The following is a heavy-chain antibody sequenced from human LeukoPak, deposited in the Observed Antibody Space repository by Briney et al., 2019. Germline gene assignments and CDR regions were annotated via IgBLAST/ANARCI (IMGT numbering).Heavy chain of an antibody. D-gene: IGHD3-22*01. Sequence: GGSLRLSCAASGFTFSSYAMSWVRQAPGKGLEWVSVISGSGGTTYNADSAKGRFTISRDNSKNTLDLQMNSLRAEDTAVYYCARDLSLIALTDWGQGTLVTVSS. J-gene: IGHJ4*02. CDR3: ARDLSLIALTD. V-gene: IGHV3-23*01. CDR2: ISGSGGTT. CDR1: GFTFSSYA.